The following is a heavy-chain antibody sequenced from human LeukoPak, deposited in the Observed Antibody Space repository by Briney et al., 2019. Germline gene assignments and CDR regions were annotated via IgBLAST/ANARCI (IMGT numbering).Heavy chain of an antibody. V-gene: IGHV4-59*01. CDR1: GGSISNYY. CDR3: ARVSNDYGGNGAFDI. Sequence: SETLSLTCTGSGGSISNYYWIWIRQPPGRGLEWIGYIYYSGGTNYNPSLKSRVTISVDTSKNQFSLKLSSVTAADTAVYYCARVSNDYGGNGAFDIWGQGTMVTVSS. D-gene: IGHD4-23*01. CDR2: IYYSGGT. J-gene: IGHJ3*02.